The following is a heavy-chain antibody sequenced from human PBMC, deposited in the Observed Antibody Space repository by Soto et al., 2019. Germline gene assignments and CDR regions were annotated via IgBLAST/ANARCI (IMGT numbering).Heavy chain of an antibody. J-gene: IGHJ6*02. V-gene: IGHV3-9*01. CDR1: GFTFDYYA. D-gene: IGHD6-13*01. Sequence: GGSLRLSCAASGFTFDYYAMHWVRQSPGKGLEWVSGISWNSGSIGYADSVKGRFTISRDNAKNSLYLQMNSLRAEDTALYYCYLSVGAQSSSWYGEYGMDVWGQGTTVTVSS. CDR3: YLSVGAQSSSWYGEYGMDV. CDR2: ISWNSGSI.